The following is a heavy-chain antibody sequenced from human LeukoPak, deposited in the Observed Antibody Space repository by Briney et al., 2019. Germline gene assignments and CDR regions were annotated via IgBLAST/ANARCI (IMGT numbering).Heavy chain of an antibody. Sequence: GGSLRLSCVVSEFTFSSYAMSWVRQAPGKGLEWVSAISGSGGSTYYADSVKGRFTISRDNSKNTLYLQMNSLRAEDTAVYYCASKSGWSLAHWGQGTLVTVSS. CDR1: EFTFSSYA. CDR3: ASKSGWSLAH. D-gene: IGHD6-19*01. J-gene: IGHJ4*02. V-gene: IGHV3-23*01. CDR2: ISGSGGST.